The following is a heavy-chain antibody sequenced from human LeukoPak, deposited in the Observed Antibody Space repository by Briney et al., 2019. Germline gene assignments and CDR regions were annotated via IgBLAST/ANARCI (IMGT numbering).Heavy chain of an antibody. CDR3: VYQGGNRNY. CDR1: GGSISGSSYY. CDR2: IYYSGST. J-gene: IGHJ4*02. Sequence: SETLSLTCAVSGGSISGSSYYWGWIRQPPGKGLEWIGSIYYSGSTYYNPSLKSRVTISVDTSKNQFSLRLNSVTAADTAVYCCVYQGGNRNYWGQGTLVTVSS. V-gene: IGHV4-39*01. D-gene: IGHD4-23*01.